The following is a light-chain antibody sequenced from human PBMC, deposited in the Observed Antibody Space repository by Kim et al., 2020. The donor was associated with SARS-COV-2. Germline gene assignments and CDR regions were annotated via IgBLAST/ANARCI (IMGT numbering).Light chain of an antibody. Sequence: SYELTQPPSVSVSPGQTATITCSGDKLGDKYVCWYQQKPGQSPVLVIFEDTKRPSGIPERFSASNSGNTATLTISGTQAMDEADYHCQAWDSSTVVSGTGNKVTVL. CDR2: EDT. J-gene: IGLJ1*01. CDR3: QAWDSSTVV. V-gene: IGLV3-1*01. CDR1: KLGDKY.